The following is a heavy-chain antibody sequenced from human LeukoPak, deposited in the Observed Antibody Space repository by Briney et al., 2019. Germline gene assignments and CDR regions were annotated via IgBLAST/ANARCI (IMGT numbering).Heavy chain of an antibody. CDR2: IYYTGNT. J-gene: IGHJ5*02. V-gene: IGHV4-39*02. D-gene: IGHD3-10*01. CDR1: GVSVSSSNSY. Sequence: SETLSLTCTVSGVSVSSSNSYWGWIRQPPGKGLEWIGSIYYTGNTYYNASLKSRVTISIDTSKNQISLRLTSVTAADTAMYYCARDSGTSGEVKFDPWGQGALVTVSS. CDR3: ARDSGTSGEVKFDP.